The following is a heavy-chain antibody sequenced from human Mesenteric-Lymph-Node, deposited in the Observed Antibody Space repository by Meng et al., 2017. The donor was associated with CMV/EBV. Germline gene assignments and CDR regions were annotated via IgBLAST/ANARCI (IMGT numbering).Heavy chain of an antibody. Sequence: GGSLRLSCVGSGLTFSTFIIHWVRQAPGKGLEWVAAVSSDGGSKYIADPVKGRFAISRDNSKNAVYLEVNSLTIEDTAVYYCAREGASSGYFGYFDYWGQGTLVTVPQ. J-gene: IGHJ4*02. CDR2: VSSDGGSK. CDR1: GLTFSTFI. D-gene: IGHD3-22*01. V-gene: IGHV3-30*09. CDR3: AREGASSGYFGYFDY.